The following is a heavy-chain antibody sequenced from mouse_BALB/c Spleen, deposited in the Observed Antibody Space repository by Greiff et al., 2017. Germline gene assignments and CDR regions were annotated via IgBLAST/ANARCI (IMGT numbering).Heavy chain of an antibody. D-gene: IGHD3-1*01. CDR1: GFTFSSFG. CDR3: ARGSSGYVAWFAY. Sequence: EVKLMESGGGLVQPGGSRKLSCAASGFTFSSFGMHWVRQAPEKGLEWVAYISSGSSTIYYADTVKGRFTISRDNPKNTLFLQMTSLRSEDTAMYYCARGSSGYVAWFAYGGQGTLVTVSA. V-gene: IGHV5-17*02. CDR2: ISSGSSTI. J-gene: IGHJ3*01.